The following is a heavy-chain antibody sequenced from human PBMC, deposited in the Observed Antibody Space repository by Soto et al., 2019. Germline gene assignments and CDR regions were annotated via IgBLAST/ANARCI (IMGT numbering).Heavy chain of an antibody. D-gene: IGHD5-18*01. CDR1: GGSISSYY. J-gene: IGHJ4*02. CDR2: IYYSGST. Sequence: SETLSLTCTVSGGSISSYYWSWIRQPPGKGLEWIGYIYYSGSTNYNPSLKSRVTISVDTSKNQVSLKLSSVTAADTAVYYCARGRIQLWLPYFDYWGQGTLVTVSS. V-gene: IGHV4-59*01. CDR3: ARGRIQLWLPYFDY.